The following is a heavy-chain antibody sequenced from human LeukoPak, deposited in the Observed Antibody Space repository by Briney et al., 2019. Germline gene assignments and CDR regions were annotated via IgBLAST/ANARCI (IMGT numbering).Heavy chain of an antibody. D-gene: IGHD3-3*01. CDR2: ISGSGGST. Sequence: PGGSLRLSCAASGFTFNSYVMSWVRQAPGKGLEWVSSISGSGGSTYYADSVKGRFTISRDNPKNTLYLQMNSLRADDTAIYYCADGVATRNFDLWGQGTLVTVSS. J-gene: IGHJ4*02. V-gene: IGHV3-23*01. CDR1: GFTFNSYV. CDR3: ADGVATRNFDL.